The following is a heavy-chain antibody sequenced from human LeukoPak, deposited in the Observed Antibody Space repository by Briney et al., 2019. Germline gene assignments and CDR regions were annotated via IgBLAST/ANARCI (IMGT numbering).Heavy chain of an antibody. V-gene: IGHV4-59*01. CDR2: IYYSGST. J-gene: IGHJ6*03. CDR1: GGSISSYY. D-gene: IGHD2-8*01. Sequence: SETLSLTCTVSGGSISSYYWSWIRQPPGKGLEWIGYIYYSGSTNYNPSLKSRVTISVDTSKNQFSLKLSPVTAADTAVYYCARMGVYYYYYYMDVWGKGTTVTVSS. CDR3: ARMGVYYYYYYMDV.